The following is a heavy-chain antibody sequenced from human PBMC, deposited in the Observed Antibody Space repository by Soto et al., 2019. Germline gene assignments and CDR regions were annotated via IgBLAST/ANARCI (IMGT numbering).Heavy chain of an antibody. V-gene: IGHV4-59*08. D-gene: IGHD2-2*01. J-gene: IGHJ6*03. CDR1: GGSFSSYY. Sequence: QVQLQESGPGQVRPSETLSLTCTVSGGSFSSYYLTWIRQSPGKGLECIGYIYYSGSTDYNPSLRGRLAISIDTSKNQFSLRLNSMTAADTAVYYCAGRDCSGTNCYYLDYYYMDVWGKGTTVTVSS. CDR3: AGRDCSGTNCYYLDYYYMDV. CDR2: IYYSGST.